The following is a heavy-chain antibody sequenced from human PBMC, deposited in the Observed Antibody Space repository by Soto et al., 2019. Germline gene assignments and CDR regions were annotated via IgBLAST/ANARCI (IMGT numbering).Heavy chain of an antibody. J-gene: IGHJ5*02. V-gene: IGHV4-59*01. CDR3: ARDIPGDGP. Sequence: SETLSLTCTVSGGSINGYYWSWIRQPPGKGLEWIGYIYYSRSTNYNPSLNSRVTISVDTSKNQFSLKVNSVTAADTAVYYCARDIPGDGPWGQGTLVTVSS. CDR1: GGSINGYY. CDR2: IYYSRST. D-gene: IGHD2-2*02.